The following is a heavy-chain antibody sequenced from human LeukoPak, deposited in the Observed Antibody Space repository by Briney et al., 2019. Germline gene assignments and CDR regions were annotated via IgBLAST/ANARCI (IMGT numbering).Heavy chain of an antibody. V-gene: IGHV1-2*02. CDR3: ARIRAAAEVDGMDV. Sequence: ASVKVSCKASGYTFTGYYMHWVRQAPGQGLEWMGWINPNSGGTNYAQKFQGRVTMTRDTFISTAYMELSRLRSDDTAVYYCARIRAAAEVDGMDVWGQGTTVTVSS. D-gene: IGHD6-13*01. CDR1: GYTFTGYY. CDR2: INPNSGGT. J-gene: IGHJ6*02.